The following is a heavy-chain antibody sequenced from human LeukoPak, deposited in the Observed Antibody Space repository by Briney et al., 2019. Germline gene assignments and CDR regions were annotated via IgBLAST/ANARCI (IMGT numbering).Heavy chain of an antibody. CDR1: GGSISSDSYY. D-gene: IGHD6-13*01. J-gene: IGHJ4*02. CDR3: ARQQIAAARFDD. V-gene: IGHV4-39*01. Sequence: SETLSLTCTVSGGSISSDSYYWGWIRQPPGKGREWIGSIYSGGSTYYNPSLKSRVIISVDTSKNQFSLKVSSVTAADTAVYYCARQQIAAARFDDWGQGTLATVSS. CDR2: IYSGGST.